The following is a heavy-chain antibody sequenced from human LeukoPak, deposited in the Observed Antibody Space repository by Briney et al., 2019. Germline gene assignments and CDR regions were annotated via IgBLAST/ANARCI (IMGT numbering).Heavy chain of an antibody. V-gene: IGHV3-74*01. CDR1: GFIFETYW. Sequence: PGGSLRLSCAASGFIFETYWMHWVRQAPGKGLEWVSCINGYGSITNYADSVKGRFTISRDNAKNTLYLQMNSLRVEDTAVYYCARDDPTVTTGPPVGSWGQGTLVTVSS. CDR3: ARDDPTVTTGPPVGS. J-gene: IGHJ4*02. CDR2: INGYGSIT. D-gene: IGHD4-17*01.